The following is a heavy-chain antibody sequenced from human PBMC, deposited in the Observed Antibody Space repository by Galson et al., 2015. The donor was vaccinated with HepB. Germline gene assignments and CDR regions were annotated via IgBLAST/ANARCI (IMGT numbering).Heavy chain of an antibody. CDR3: ARWGFGSALDY. Sequence: LSLTCTVSDYSISSGYYWGWIRQPPGKGLVWIGSIYESGKTYYNLSLKSRVTLSVDTSKNQFSLKLYSVTAADTAVYYCARWGFGSALDYWGQGTLVTVSS. D-gene: IGHD3-10*01. J-gene: IGHJ4*02. CDR2: IYESGKT. V-gene: IGHV4-38-2*02. CDR1: DYSISSGYY.